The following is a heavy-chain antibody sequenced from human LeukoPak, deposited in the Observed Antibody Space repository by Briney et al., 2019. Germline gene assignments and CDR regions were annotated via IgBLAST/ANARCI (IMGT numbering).Heavy chain of an antibody. V-gene: IGHV3-21*01. CDR3: ARVSVAGTDFDY. J-gene: IGHJ4*02. D-gene: IGHD6-19*01. CDR1: EFTFSSYS. CDR2: ISSSSSYI. Sequence: GGSLRLSCAASEFTFSSYSMNWVRQAPGKGLEWVSSISSSSSYIYYADSVKGRFTISRDNAKSSLYLQMNSLRAEDTAVYYCARVSVAGTDFDYWGQGTLVTVSS.